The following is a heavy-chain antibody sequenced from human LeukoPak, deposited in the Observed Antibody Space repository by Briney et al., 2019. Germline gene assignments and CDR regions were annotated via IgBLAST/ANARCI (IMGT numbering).Heavy chain of an antibody. D-gene: IGHD6-13*01. V-gene: IGHV4-59*01. J-gene: IGHJ1*01. Sequence: PSETLSLTCTVSGGSISSYYWSWIRQPPGKGLEWIGYIYYSGSTNYNPSLKSRVIISVDTSKNQFSLKLSSMTAAVTAVYYCATYSSTGIFQHWGQGTLVTVSS. CDR2: IYYSGST. CDR3: ATYSSTGIFQH. CDR1: GGSISSYY.